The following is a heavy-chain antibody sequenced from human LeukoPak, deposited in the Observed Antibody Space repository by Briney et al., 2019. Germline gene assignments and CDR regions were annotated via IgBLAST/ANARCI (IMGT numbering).Heavy chain of an antibody. CDR3: GRKSPDYDILTGYYNPGYAFDI. D-gene: IGHD3-9*01. V-gene: IGHV1-69*06. CDR1: GGTFSSYA. CDR2: IIPIFGTA. Sequence: ASVKVSCKASGGTFSSYAISWVRQAPGQGLEWMGGIIPIFGTANYAQKFQGRVTITADKSTSTAYMELSSLRSEDTAVYYCGRKSPDYDILTGYYNPGYAFDIWGQGTMVTVSS. J-gene: IGHJ3*02.